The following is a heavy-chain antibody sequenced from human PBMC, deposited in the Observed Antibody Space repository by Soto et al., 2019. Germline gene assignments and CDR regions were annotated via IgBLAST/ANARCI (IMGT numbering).Heavy chain of an antibody. D-gene: IGHD5-12*01. CDR2: IYHSGST. CDR1: GGSISSGGYS. J-gene: IGHJ4*02. V-gene: IGHV4-30-2*01. CDR3: AAGGGLPRYY. Sequence: QLQLQESGSGLVKPSQTLSLTCAVSGGSISSGGYSWSWIRQPPGKGLEWIGYIYHSGSTYYNPSLRSRGTISVDRSKNQFSLQRSSVPAAGTAVYYCAAGGGLPRYYWGQGTLVTVSS.